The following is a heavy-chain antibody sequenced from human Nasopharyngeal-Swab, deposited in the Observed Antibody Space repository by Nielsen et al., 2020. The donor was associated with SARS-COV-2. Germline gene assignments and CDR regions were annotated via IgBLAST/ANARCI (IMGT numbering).Heavy chain of an antibody. CDR2: FDPEDGET. V-gene: IGHV1-24*01. Sequence: ASVKVSCKASGCTLTELSMHWVRQAPGKGLEWMGGFDPEDGETIYAQKFQGRVTMTEDTSTDTAYMELSSLRSEDTAVYYCATDYALGGATTVDYWGQGTLVTVSS. J-gene: IGHJ4*02. D-gene: IGHD1-26*01. CDR3: ATDYALGGATTVDY. CDR1: GCTLTELS.